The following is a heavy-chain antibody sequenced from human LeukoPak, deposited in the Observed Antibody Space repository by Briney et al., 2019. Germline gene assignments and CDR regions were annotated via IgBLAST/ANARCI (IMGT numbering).Heavy chain of an antibody. D-gene: IGHD2-15*01. Sequence: GGSLRLSCAASGFTFSNYAMSWIRQAPGRGLDWVSTINGGGSNTFCADSVKGRFTISRDASKSTVSLQMNSLRAEDTAIYYCARGSSPDYWGQGTLVTVSS. V-gene: IGHV3-23*01. CDR1: GFTFSNYA. CDR3: ARGSSPDY. CDR2: INGGGSNT. J-gene: IGHJ4*02.